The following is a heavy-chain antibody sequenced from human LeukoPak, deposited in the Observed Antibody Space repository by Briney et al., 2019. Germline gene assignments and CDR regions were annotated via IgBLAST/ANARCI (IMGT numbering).Heavy chain of an antibody. J-gene: IGHJ4*02. CDR2: ISSNGDNT. V-gene: IGHV3-64D*06. Sequence: GGSLRLSCSVSGFTFSTYVMHWVRQAPGKGLEYVSAISSNGDNTYYADSVKGRFTISRDDSKNTLYLRMSSLRADDTAVYYCVRGTGYWGQGTLVTVSS. CDR3: VRGTGY. CDR1: GFTFSTYV.